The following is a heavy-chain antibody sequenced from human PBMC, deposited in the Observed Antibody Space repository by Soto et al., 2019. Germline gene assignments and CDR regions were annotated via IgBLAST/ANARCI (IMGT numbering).Heavy chain of an antibody. V-gene: IGHV1-69*06. J-gene: IGHJ3*02. D-gene: IGHD5-12*01. CDR2: IIPIFGTA. CDR1: GGTFSSYR. Sequence: GASVKVSCKASGGTFSSYRINWVRQAPGQGLEWVGGIIPIFGTANYAQKFQGRVTITADKSTSTAYMELSSLRSEDTAVYYCARKLEMATTLDAFDIWGQGTMVTVSS. CDR3: ARKLEMATTLDAFDI.